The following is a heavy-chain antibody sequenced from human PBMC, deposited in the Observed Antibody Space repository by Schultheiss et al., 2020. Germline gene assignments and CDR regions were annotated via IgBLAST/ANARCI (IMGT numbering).Heavy chain of an antibody. V-gene: IGHV3-33*08. D-gene: IGHD3-9*01. J-gene: IGHJ2*01. CDR2: IWYDGSNK. Sequence: GESLKISCEASGFSFKSYDMQWVRQAPGKGLEWVAVIWYDGSNKYYVDSVRGRLTISRDKAKNTLYLQMNSLRVEDTAVYYCARDLGSFDFFDLWGRGTLVTVAS. CDR1: GFSFKSYD. CDR3: ARDLGSFDFFDL.